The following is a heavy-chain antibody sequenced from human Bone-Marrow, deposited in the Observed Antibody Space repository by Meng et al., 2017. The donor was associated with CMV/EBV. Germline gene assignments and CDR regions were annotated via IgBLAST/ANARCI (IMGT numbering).Heavy chain of an antibody. D-gene: IGHD4-17*01. Sequence: SETLSLTCTVSGGSVSSGSYYWSWIRQPPGKGLEWIGYIYYSGSTNYNPSLKSRVTISADTSKNQFFLKVSSVTAADTAIYYCARATGSFGDYAYWGQGILVTVSS. CDR2: IYYSGST. V-gene: IGHV4-61*01. CDR1: GGSVSSGSYY. J-gene: IGHJ4*02. CDR3: ARATGSFGDYAY.